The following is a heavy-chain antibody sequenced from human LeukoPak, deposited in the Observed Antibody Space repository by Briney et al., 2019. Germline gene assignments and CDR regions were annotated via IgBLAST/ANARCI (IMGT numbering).Heavy chain of an antibody. CDR1: GFTFSSYG. J-gene: IGHJ6*03. CDR2: IRYDGSNK. D-gene: IGHD1-1*01. V-gene: IGHV3-30*02. CDR3: ARTVGTPYYYYYMDV. Sequence: GGSLRLSCAASGFTFSSYGMHWVRQAPGKGLEWVAFIRYDGSNKYYADSVKGRFTISRDNSKNTVFLQMNSLRADDTATYYCARTVGTPYYYYYMDVWGKGTTVSVTS.